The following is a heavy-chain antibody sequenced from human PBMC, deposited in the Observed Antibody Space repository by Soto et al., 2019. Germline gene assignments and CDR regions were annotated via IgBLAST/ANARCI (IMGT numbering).Heavy chain of an antibody. CDR1: GFTFSSYS. CDR3: ARDFVDPQTVPEGYYYYYYMDV. Sequence: GGSLRLSCAASGFTFSSYSMNWVRQAPGKGLEWVSYISSSSSTIYYADSVKGRFTISRDNAKNSLYLQMNSLRAEDTAVYYCARDFVDPQTVPEGYYYYYYMDVWGKGTTVTVSS. V-gene: IGHV3-48*01. J-gene: IGHJ6*03. CDR2: ISSSSSTI. D-gene: IGHD2-21*01.